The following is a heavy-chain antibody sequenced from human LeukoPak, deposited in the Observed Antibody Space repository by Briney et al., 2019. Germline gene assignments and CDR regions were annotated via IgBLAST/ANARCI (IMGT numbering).Heavy chain of an antibody. J-gene: IGHJ5*02. CDR1: GFTFSSYW. CDR2: ISSSGSTI. Sequence: GGSLRLSCAASGFTFSSYWMSWVRQAPGKGLEWVSYISSSGSTIYYADSVKGRFTISRDNAKNSLYLQMNSLRAEDTAVYYCARDASGWSYNWFDPWGQGTLVTVSS. CDR3: ARDASGWSYNWFDP. V-gene: IGHV3-48*04. D-gene: IGHD6-19*01.